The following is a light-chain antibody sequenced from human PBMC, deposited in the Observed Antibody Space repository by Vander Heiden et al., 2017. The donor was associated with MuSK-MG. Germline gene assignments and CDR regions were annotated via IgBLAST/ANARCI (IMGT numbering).Light chain of an antibody. J-gene: IGLJ1*01. CDR1: SSDVGASNY. Sequence: QSALTQPRSVSGSLGQSVTISCTGTSSDVGASNYVSWYQHYPGKAPKVMTFDVSERPSGVPDRFSGSKSGNTASLTISGLQAEDEADYYCCSYAGVSWVFGSGTKVTVL. V-gene: IGLV2-11*01. CDR3: CSYAGVSWV. CDR2: DVS.